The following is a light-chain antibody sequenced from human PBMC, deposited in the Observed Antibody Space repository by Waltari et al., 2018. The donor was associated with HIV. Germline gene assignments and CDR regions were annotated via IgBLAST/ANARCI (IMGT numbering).Light chain of an antibody. CDR3: CAYAHTKTWV. Sequence: QSALTQPASVSGSPGQSITFSCTGTNSDIGRFNLVSWYQQHPGRVPKVIIYEVNERPSGISSRFSGSKSGNTASLTISGLQPEDEADYYCCAYAHTKTWVFGGGTKLTVL. V-gene: IGLV2-23*02. CDR2: EVN. CDR1: NSDIGRFNL. J-gene: IGLJ3*02.